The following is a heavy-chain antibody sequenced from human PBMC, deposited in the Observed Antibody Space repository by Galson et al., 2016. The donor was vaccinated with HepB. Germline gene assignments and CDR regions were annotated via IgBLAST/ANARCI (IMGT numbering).Heavy chain of an antibody. CDR1: GYTLTELS. CDR2: FDPEDGET. Sequence: SVKVSCKVSGYTLTELSMHWVRQAPGKGLEWMGGFDPEDGETIYAQKFQGRVTVTEDTSTDTASMELSSLRSEDTAVYYCATDSRNYYGMDVWGQGTTVTVSS. V-gene: IGHV1-24*01. CDR3: ATDSRNYYGMDV. J-gene: IGHJ6*02.